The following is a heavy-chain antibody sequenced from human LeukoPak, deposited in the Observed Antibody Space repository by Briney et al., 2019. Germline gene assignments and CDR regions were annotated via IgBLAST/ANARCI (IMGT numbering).Heavy chain of an antibody. V-gene: IGHV1-2*02. CDR3: ARGREVAGTVAY. D-gene: IGHD6-19*01. Sequence: ASVKVSCKASGNSFTGYYIHWVRQAPGQGLEWMGWINTISGGTNYAQKFQGRVTMTRDTSNSTAYMELNRLTSDDTAVHYCARGREVAGTVAYWGQGALVTVSS. J-gene: IGHJ4*02. CDR2: INTISGGT. CDR1: GNSFTGYY.